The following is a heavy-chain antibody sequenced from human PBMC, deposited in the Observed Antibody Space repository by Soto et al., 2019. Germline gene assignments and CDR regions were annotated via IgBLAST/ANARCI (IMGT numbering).Heavy chain of an antibody. CDR3: AKVAYDFWSGYYLPYYFDY. Sequence: GGSLRLSCAASGFTFSSYAMSWVRQAPGKGLEWVSAISGSGGSTYYADSVKGRFTISRDNSKNTLYLQMNSLRAEDTAVYYCAKVAYDFWSGYYLPYYFDYRGQGTLVTVSS. CDR1: GFTFSSYA. V-gene: IGHV3-23*01. CDR2: ISGSGGST. J-gene: IGHJ4*02. D-gene: IGHD3-3*01.